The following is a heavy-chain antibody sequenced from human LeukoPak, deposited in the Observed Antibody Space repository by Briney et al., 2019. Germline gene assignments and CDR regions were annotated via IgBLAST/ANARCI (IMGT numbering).Heavy chain of an antibody. V-gene: IGHV3-21*01. CDR3: AREREDYDFWSGYSRVGWFDP. CDR1: GFTFSSYS. J-gene: IGHJ5*02. D-gene: IGHD3-3*01. CDR2: ISGSSSYI. Sequence: GGSLRLSCAASGFTFSSYSMNWVRQAPGKGLEWVSSISGSSSYIYYADSVKGRFTISRDNAKNSLYLQMNSLRAEDTAVYYCAREREDYDFWSGYSRVGWFDPWGQGTLVTVSS.